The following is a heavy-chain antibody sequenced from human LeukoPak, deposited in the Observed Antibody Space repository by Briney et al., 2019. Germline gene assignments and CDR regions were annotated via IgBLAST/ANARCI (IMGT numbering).Heavy chain of an antibody. CDR1: GFTVSSNY. D-gene: IGHD6-19*01. CDR3: ATYSSGRRGYYFDS. V-gene: IGHV3-66*01. J-gene: IGHJ4*02. CDR2: SYSGNTT. Sequence: GGSLSLSCAASGFTVSSNYMSWVRPAPGKGLEWVAISYSGNTTYCADSVRGRFTIFRDKSKNRLHLQMNSLRAEDTAVYYCATYSSGRRGYYFDSWGQGTLVTVSS.